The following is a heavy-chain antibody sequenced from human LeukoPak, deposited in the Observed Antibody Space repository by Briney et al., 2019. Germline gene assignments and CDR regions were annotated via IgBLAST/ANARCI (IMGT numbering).Heavy chain of an antibody. J-gene: IGHJ2*01. D-gene: IGHD4-17*01. CDR2: IYYSGST. CDR3: ARVVNDYAIRYFDL. CDR1: GGSISSSSYY. Sequence: SETLSLTCTVSGGSISSSSYYWGWIRQPPGKGLEWIGSIYYSGSTYYNPSLKSRVTISVDTSKNQFSLRLRSVTAADTAVYYCARVVNDYAIRYFDLWGHGTLVPVSS. V-gene: IGHV4-39*07.